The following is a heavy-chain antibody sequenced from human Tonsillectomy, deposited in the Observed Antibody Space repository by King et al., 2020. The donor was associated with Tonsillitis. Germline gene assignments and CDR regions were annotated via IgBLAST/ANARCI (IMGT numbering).Heavy chain of an antibody. CDR2: ISYDGSNK. J-gene: IGHJ3*02. V-gene: IGHV3-30*18. CDR1: GFTFNSYG. CDR3: AKEKGGYCSGGSCYWDAFDI. Sequence: VQLVGSGGGVVQSGRSLRLSCAASGFTFNSYGMHWVRQAPGKGLEWVAVISYDGSNKYYADSVKGRFTISRDNSKNTLYLQMNSLRTEDTAVYYCAKEKGGYCSGGSCYWDAFDIWGQGTMVTVSS. D-gene: IGHD2-15*01.